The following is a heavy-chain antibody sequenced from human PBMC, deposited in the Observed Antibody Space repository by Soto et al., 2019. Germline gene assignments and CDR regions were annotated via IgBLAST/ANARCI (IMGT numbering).Heavy chain of an antibody. Sequence: GGSLRLSCAASGFSFSSYAVSWVRQAPGKGLEWVSVFDGSVGHTYYTNSVKGRFTISNDNSKNTLFLQMNSLKAEDTAVYFWAQHIQYDSGWTLHYCGQGTLVTVYS. CDR2: FDGSVGHT. CDR1: GFSFSSYA. J-gene: IGHJ4*02. V-gene: IGHV3-23*01. CDR3: AQHIQYDSGWTLHY. D-gene: IGHD6-19*01.